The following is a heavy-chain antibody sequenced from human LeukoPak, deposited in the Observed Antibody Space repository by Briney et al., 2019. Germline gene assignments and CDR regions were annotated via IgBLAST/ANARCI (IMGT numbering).Heavy chain of an antibody. Sequence: GGSLRLSCAASGFTFGSYAMSWVRQAPGKGLEWVSAISGSGGSTYYADSVKGRFTISRDNSKNTLYLQMNSLRAEDTAVYYCAKEDHDFWSGYYARRGGDYFNYWGQGTLVTVSS. V-gene: IGHV3-23*01. D-gene: IGHD3-3*01. CDR2: ISGSGGST. CDR1: GFTFGSYA. CDR3: AKEDHDFWSGYYARRGGDYFNY. J-gene: IGHJ4*02.